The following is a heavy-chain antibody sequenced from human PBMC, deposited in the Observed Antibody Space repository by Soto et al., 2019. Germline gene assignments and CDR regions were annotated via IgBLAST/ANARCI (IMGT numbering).Heavy chain of an antibody. V-gene: IGHV1-69*12. CDR1: GGTFNSYA. Sequence: QVQLVQSGAEVKKPGSSVKVSCKASGGTFNSYAINWVRQAPGQGLEWMGGIIPIFGTTNNAQKCQGRVTITADESTSTAYMKLSSLRSEDPAVYYCARSLGAYCGGDCYSGMDVWGQGTTVTVSS. D-gene: IGHD2-21*02. CDR3: ARSLGAYCGGDCYSGMDV. CDR2: IIPIFGTT. J-gene: IGHJ6*02.